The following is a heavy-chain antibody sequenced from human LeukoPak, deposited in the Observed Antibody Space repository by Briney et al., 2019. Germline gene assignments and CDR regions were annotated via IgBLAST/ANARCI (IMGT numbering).Heavy chain of an antibody. CDR1: GFTFSSYG. Sequence: SGESLRLSCAASGFTFSSYGMHWVRQAPGKGLEWVAFIRYDGSNEYYADSVKGRFTISRDNSKNTLYLQMNSLRAEDTAVYYCAKDYYGSSGYYYVLDYWGQGTLVTVSS. CDR2: IRYDGSNE. J-gene: IGHJ4*02. V-gene: IGHV3-30*02. D-gene: IGHD3-22*01. CDR3: AKDYYGSSGYYYVLDY.